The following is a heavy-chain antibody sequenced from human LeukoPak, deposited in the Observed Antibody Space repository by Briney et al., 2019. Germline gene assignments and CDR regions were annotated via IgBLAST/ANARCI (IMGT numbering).Heavy chain of an antibody. CDR2: IKQDGSEK. Sequence: PGGSLRLSCAASGFTLSSYWMSWVRQAPGKGLEWVANIKQDGSEKYYVDSVKGRFTISRDNAKNSLYLQMNSLRAEDTAVYYCATIAAAGGNGDYWGQGTLVTVSS. J-gene: IGHJ4*02. V-gene: IGHV3-7*01. CDR3: ATIAAAGGNGDY. D-gene: IGHD6-13*01. CDR1: GFTLSSYW.